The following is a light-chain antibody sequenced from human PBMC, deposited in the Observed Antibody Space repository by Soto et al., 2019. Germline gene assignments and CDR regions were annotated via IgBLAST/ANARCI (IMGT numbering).Light chain of an antibody. CDR3: CSYGGSSALPYV. CDR1: SSDVGTYNL. Sequence: QSALAQPASVSGSPEQSVTISCTGTSSDVGTYNLVSWYQQHPGKAPKLIIYEVTEWPSGVSNRFSGSKFGNTASLTISGLLPEDEADYYCCSYGGSSALPYVFGTGTKLTVL. CDR2: EVT. V-gene: IGLV2-23*02. J-gene: IGLJ1*01.